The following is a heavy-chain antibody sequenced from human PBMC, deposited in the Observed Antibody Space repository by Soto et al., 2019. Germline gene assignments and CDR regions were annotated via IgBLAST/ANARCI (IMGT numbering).Heavy chain of an antibody. CDR2: TNPNSGGT. CDR1: GYTFTGYY. V-gene: IGHV1-2*04. D-gene: IGHD3-22*01. CDR3: ARDAIDSSGYFPAGTDAFDI. Sequence: GASVKVSCKASGYTFTGYYMHWVRQAPGQGLEWMGWTNPNSGGTNYAQKFQGWVTMTRDTSISTAYMELSRLRSDDTAVYYCARDAIDSSGYFPAGTDAFDIWGQGTMVTVSS. J-gene: IGHJ3*02.